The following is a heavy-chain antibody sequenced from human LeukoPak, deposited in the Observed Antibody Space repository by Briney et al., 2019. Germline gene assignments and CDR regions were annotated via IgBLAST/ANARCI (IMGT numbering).Heavy chain of an antibody. V-gene: IGHV3-23*01. CDR2: ISGSGGST. J-gene: IGHJ5*02. D-gene: IGHD6-13*01. CDR1: GFTFSSYA. CDR3: AKDSLGSSSKNWFDP. Sequence: GGSLILSCAASGFTFSSYAMSWVRQAPGKGLEWVSAISGSGGSTYYADSVKGRFTISRDNSKNTLYLQTNSLRAEDTAVYYCAKDSLGSSSKNWFDPWGQGTLVTVSS.